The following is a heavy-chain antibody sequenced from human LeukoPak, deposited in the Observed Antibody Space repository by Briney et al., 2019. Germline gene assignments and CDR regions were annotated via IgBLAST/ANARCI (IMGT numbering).Heavy chain of an antibody. CDR3: ARDLHYYDSSGYFDY. CDR1: GFTFSSYA. CDR2: ISGSGGST. D-gene: IGHD3-22*01. Sequence: GGSLRLSCAASGFTFSSYAMSWVRQAPGKGLEWVSAISGSGGSTYYADSVKGRFTISRDNSKNTLYLQMNSLRAEDTAVYYCARDLHYYDSSGYFDYWGQGTLVTVSS. V-gene: IGHV3-23*01. J-gene: IGHJ4*02.